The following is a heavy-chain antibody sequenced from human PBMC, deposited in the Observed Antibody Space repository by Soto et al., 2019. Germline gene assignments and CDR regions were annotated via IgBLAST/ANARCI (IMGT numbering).Heavy chain of an antibody. V-gene: IGHV4-4*02. D-gene: IGHD1-26*01. CDR2: IHRAGVT. CDR3: AGRPEIHPR. Sequence: QVHLQESGPGLVKPSETLSLTCAISGGSTSSSDWWTWVRQPPGEGLEWIGEIHRAGVTNYNSSLESRLTLSLDHSRNQFSLSLTSVTAADVAVYFCAGRPEIHPRWGQGILVPVSS. CDR1: GGSTSSSDW. J-gene: IGHJ4*02.